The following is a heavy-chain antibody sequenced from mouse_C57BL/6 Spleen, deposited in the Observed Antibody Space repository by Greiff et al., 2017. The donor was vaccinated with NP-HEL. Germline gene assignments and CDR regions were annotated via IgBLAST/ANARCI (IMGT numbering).Heavy chain of an antibody. V-gene: IGHV1-26*01. D-gene: IGHD2-4*01. J-gene: IGHJ4*01. CDR1: GYTFTDYY. Sequence: VQLQQSGPELVKPGASVKISCKASGYTFTDYYMNWVKQSHGKSLEWIGDINPNNGGTSYNQKFKGKATLTVDKSSSTAYMELRSLTSEDSAVYYCARLSYYDYDEDYWGQGTSVTVSS. CDR3: ARLSYYDYDEDY. CDR2: INPNNGGT.